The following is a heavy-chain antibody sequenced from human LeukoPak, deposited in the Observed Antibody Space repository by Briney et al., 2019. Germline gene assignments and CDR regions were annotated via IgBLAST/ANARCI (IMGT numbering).Heavy chain of an antibody. CDR3: ARLTMVRGREGGANWFDP. CDR2: INHSGST. D-gene: IGHD3-10*01. Sequence: SETLSLTCTVSGGSISSSSYYWGWIRQPPGKGLEWIGEINHSGSTNYNPSLKSRVTISVDTSKNQFSLKLSSVTAADTAVYYCARLTMVRGREGGANWFDPWGQGTLVTVSS. V-gene: IGHV4-39*07. CDR1: GGSISSSSYY. J-gene: IGHJ5*02.